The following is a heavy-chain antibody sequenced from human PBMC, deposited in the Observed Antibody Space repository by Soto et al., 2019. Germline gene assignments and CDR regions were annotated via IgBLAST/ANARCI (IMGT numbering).Heavy chain of an antibody. D-gene: IGHD1-7*01. Sequence: GESLKISCKGSGYSFTSYWIGWVRQAPGQGLEWMGIINPSGGSTSYAQKFQGRVTMTRDTSTSTVYMELSSLRSEDTAVYYCARGARTGTPDRPHGDPWGQGTLVTVSS. CDR3: ARGARTGTPDRPHGDP. CDR1: GYSFTSYW. J-gene: IGHJ5*02. CDR2: INPSGGST. V-gene: IGHV1-46*03.